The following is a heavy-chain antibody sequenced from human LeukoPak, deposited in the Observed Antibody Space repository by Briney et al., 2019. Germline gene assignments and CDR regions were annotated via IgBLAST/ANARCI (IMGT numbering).Heavy chain of an antibody. J-gene: IGHJ4*02. Sequence: GGSLRLSCAASGFTFSSYAMSWVRQAPGKGLEWVSSISSSSSYIYYADSVKGRFTISRDNAKNSLYLQMNSLRAEDTAVYYCARGRQNFDYWGQGTLVTVSS. V-gene: IGHV3-21*01. CDR3: ARGRQNFDY. CDR1: GFTFSSYA. CDR2: ISSSSSYI.